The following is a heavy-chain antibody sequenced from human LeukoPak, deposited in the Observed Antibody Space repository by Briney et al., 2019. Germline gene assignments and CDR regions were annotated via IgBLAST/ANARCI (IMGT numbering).Heavy chain of an antibody. Sequence: PSETLSLTCAVSGYSISSGYYWAWIRQPPGKGLEWIGSIYHSGSTYYNPSLKSRVTISVDTSKNQFSLKLSSVTAADTAVYNCARTYNWNHGRYYFEYWGQGTLVTVSS. J-gene: IGHJ4*02. V-gene: IGHV4-38-2*01. CDR3: ARTYNWNHGRYYFEY. CDR1: GYSISSGYY. CDR2: IYHSGST. D-gene: IGHD1-14*01.